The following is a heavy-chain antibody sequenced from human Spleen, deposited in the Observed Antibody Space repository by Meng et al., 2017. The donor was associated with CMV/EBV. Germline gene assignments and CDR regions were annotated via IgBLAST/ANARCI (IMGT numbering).Heavy chain of an antibody. V-gene: IGHV4-34*01. D-gene: IGHD5-24*01. CDR1: GVCVSGYY. Sequence: GPRLVKPSEPLPPTFAYFGVCVSGYYESWIRQPPGKGLEWIGEINHSGSTNYNPSLKSRVNISVDTSKNQFSLKLSSVTAADTAVYYCARALGEMATIPLYYWGQGTLVTVSS. J-gene: IGHJ4*02. CDR3: ARALGEMATIPLYY. CDR2: INHSGST.